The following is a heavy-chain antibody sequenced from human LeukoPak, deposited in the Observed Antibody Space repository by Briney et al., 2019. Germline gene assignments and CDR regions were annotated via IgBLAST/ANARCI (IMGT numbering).Heavy chain of an antibody. V-gene: IGHV1-2*02. CDR2: INPNNGGP. J-gene: IGHJ6*02. CDR1: GYTFTYYY. D-gene: IGHD2-2*01. Sequence: ASVKVSCKASGYTFTYYYVHWVRQAPGQGLEWMGWINPNNGGPTYAQNFQGRVTMTRDTSISTVYMELRRLRSDDSAIYYCTRDHCSFANCYEDYYHGMDVWGQGTTVTVSS. CDR3: TRDHCSFANCYEDYYHGMDV.